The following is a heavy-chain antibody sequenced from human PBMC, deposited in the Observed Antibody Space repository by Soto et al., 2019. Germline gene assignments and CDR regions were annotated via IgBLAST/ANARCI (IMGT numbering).Heavy chain of an antibody. D-gene: IGHD3-10*01. Sequence: EVQLVESGGGLVQPGGSLRLACAASGFTVSSYDMHWVRHVTGKGLEWVSTLGAGGDTYFPDSVKGRFTISRDHAKNSLYLQMNNLGAGDSAAYYCARGTMVRGTLDPGISGPLDHWGQGTLVAVSS. CDR3: ARGTMVRGTLDPGISGPLDH. J-gene: IGHJ4*02. CDR1: GFTVSSYD. V-gene: IGHV3-13*01. CDR2: LGAGGDT.